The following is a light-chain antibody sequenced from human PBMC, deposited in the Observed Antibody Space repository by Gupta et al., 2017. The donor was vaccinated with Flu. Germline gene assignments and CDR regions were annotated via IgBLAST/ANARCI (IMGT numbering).Light chain of an antibody. CDR1: SSDVGNYNL. CDR2: EVT. CDR3: CSYARRSTVV. Sequence: SITISCTGTSSDVGNYNLVSWYQYHPGKAPKLLISEVTKRPSGVSSRFSGAKSGNTASLTISGLQADDEADYFCCSYARRSTVVFGGGTKLTVL. V-gene: IGLV2-23*02. J-gene: IGLJ2*01.